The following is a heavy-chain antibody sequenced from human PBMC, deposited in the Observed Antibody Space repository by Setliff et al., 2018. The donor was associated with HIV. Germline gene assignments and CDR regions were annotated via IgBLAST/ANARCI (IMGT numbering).Heavy chain of an antibody. CDR3: AKGAGFYGDYTFDH. CDR2: IYSTGST. D-gene: IGHD4-17*01. J-gene: IGHJ4*02. CDR1: GASISSHY. V-gene: IGHV4-59*11. Sequence: SETLSLTCAVSGASISSHYWSWIRQSPGKGFEWIGYIYSTGSTNYNPSLQSRVTISMVASRNQFSLKVTSVTAADTAVYYCAKGAGFYGDYTFDHWGQGRQVTVSS.